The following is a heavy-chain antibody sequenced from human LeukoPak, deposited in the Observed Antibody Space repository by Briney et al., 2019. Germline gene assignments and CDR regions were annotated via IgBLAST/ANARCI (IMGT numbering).Heavy chain of an antibody. Sequence: GGALRLSCTASGCTFRDYVMSWVRQASGKGGEGVGFIRRKGTGGTTEYAACVKDRFTISREDYKSIAFMQRNTQKTEDTAVYYCPSSLGYCSSTSCFDFDSWGQGTLVSVSS. CDR3: PSSLGYCSSTSCFDFDS. CDR1: GCTFRDYV. V-gene: IGHV3-49*04. D-gene: IGHD2-2*01. J-gene: IGHJ4*02. CDR2: IRRKGTGGTT.